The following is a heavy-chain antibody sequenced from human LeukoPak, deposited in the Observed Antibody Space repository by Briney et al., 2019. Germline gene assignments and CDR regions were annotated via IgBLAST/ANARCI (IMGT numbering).Heavy chain of an antibody. V-gene: IGHV3-11*01. D-gene: IGHD3-9*01. CDR3: ARDSDHYDILTGYFLDY. J-gene: IGHJ4*02. CDR1: GFTFSDYY. Sequence: PGGSLRLSCAASGFTFSDYYMSWIRQAPGKGLEWVSYISSSGSTIYYADSVKGRFTISRGNAKNSLYLQMNSLRAEDTAVYYCARDSDHYDILTGYFLDYWGQGTLVTVSS. CDR2: ISSSGSTI.